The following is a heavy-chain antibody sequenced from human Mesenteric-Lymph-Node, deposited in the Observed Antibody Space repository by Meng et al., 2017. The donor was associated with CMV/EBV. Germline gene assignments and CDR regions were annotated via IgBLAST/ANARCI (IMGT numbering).Heavy chain of an antibody. Sequence: VSSDSSREEYDWSWIRQQPGKGMEWIGYIYYNRTTYYNPSLKGRVTISVDTSKNQFYLKLASVTAADTDVFYCARERNAVAGGQFEYWGPGTLVTVSS. D-gene: IGHD6-19*01. V-gene: IGHV4-31*02. CDR2: IYYNRTT. CDR1: SDSSREEYD. J-gene: IGHJ4*02. CDR3: ARERNAVAGGQFEY.